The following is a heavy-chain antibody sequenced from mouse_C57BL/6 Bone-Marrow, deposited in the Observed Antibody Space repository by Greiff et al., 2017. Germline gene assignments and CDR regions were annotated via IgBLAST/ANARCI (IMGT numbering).Heavy chain of an antibody. Sequence: VQLQQPGAELVKPGASVKLSCKASGYTFTSYWITWVKQRPGQGLEWIGDIYPGSGSTNYNEKFKSKATLTVDTSSSTAYMQLGSLTPEDSAVYYCASGYGEGYVDYWGQGTTLTVSA. CDR3: ASGYGEGYVDY. CDR1: GYTFTSYW. CDR2: IYPGSGST. V-gene: IGHV1-55*01. J-gene: IGHJ2*01. D-gene: IGHD2-14*01.